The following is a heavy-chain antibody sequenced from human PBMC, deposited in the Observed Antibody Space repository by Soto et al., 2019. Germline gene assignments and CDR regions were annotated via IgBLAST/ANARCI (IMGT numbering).Heavy chain of an antibody. J-gene: IGHJ5*02. CDR2: INAGNGNT. CDR3: AASSGIAAAGGFDP. V-gene: IGHV1-3*01. Sequence: QVQLVQSGAEVKKPGASVKVSCKASGYTFTSYAMHWVRQAPGQRLEWMGWINAGNGNTKYSQKFQGRVTITRDTSASTAYMEPSSLRSEDTAVYYCAASSGIAAAGGFDPWGQGTLVTVSS. D-gene: IGHD6-13*01. CDR1: GYTFTSYA.